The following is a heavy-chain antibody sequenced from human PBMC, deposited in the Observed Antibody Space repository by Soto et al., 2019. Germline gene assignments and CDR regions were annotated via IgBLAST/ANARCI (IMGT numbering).Heavy chain of an antibody. V-gene: IGHV3-23*01. CDR3: AKDRDYPRDQFHY. CDR1: GFTFTYYA. Sequence: RGGSLRLSCTASGFTFTYYAFSWVRQAPGKGLEWVSAISANGQGIYYADSVRGRFTISRDNSKNTVFLHMDSLRAEDTAVYYCAKDRDYPRDQFHYWGQGTLVTVSS. CDR2: ISANGQGI. D-gene: IGHD2-2*01. J-gene: IGHJ4*02.